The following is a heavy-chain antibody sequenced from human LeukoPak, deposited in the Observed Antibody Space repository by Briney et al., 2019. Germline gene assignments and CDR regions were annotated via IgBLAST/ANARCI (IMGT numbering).Heavy chain of an antibody. Sequence: GGSLRLSCAASGFTFSSYSMNWVRQAPGKGLEWVSSISSSSSYIYYADSVKGRFTISRDNAKNSLYLQMNSLRAEDTAVYYCARDLINYYGSGSDPYYFDYWGQGTLVTVSS. CDR2: ISSSSSYI. CDR3: ARDLINYYGSGSDPYYFDY. CDR1: GFTFSSYS. J-gene: IGHJ4*02. V-gene: IGHV3-21*01. D-gene: IGHD3-10*01.